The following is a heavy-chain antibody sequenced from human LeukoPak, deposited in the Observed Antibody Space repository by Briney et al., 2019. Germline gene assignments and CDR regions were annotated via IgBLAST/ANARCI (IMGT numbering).Heavy chain of an antibody. D-gene: IGHD6-13*01. CDR2: IIPIFGTA. CDR3: ARREGSSWYGFDY. V-gene: IGHV1-69*06. CDR1: GGTFSSYA. Sequence: ASVKVSCKASGGTFSSYAISWVRQAPGQGLEWMGGIIPIFGTANYAEKFQGRVTITADKSTSTAYMELSSLRSEDTAVYYCARREGSSWYGFDYWGQGTLVTVSS. J-gene: IGHJ4*02.